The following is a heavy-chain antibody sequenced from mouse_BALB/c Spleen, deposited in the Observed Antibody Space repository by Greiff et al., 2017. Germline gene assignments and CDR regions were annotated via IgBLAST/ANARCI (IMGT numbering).Heavy chain of an antibody. J-gene: IGHJ3*01. CDR3: ASYYGSSPWFAY. CDR1: GYTFTSYT. Sequence: VQLQQSAAELARPGASVKMSCKASGYTFTSYTMHWVKQRPGQGLEWIGYINPSSGYTEYNQKFKDKTTLTADKSSSTAYMQLSSLTSEDSAVYYCASYYGSSPWFAYWGQGTLVTVAA. D-gene: IGHD1-1*01. CDR2: INPSSGYT. V-gene: IGHV1-4*02.